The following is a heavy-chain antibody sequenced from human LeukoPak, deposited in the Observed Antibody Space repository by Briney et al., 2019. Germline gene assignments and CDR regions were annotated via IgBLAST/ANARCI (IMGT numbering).Heavy chain of an antibody. D-gene: IGHD6-13*01. V-gene: IGHV1-18*01. CDR1: GYTFTSYG. Sequence: GASVKVSCKASGYTFTSYGISWVRQAPGQGLEWMGWISAYNGNTNYAQKLQGRVTMTTDTSTSTAYMELRSLRSADTAVYYCARVRNIAAAAYFADWGQGSPVTVSS. J-gene: IGHJ4*02. CDR3: ARVRNIAAAAYFAD. CDR2: ISAYNGNT.